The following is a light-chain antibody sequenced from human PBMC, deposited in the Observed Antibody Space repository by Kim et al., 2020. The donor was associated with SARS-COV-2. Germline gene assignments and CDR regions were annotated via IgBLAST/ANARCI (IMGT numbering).Light chain of an antibody. J-gene: IGKJ1*01. Sequence: APVCDRVTITYPANQNIPFWLACYQPKPEKPPKHLISRTSDLQTGVPSTFSGSGSGTEFTLTITSLQPDGFASYYCQQYKSYPWTFCQGTKVDIK. CDR1: QNIPFW. CDR2: RTS. CDR3: QQYKSYPWT. V-gene: IGKV1-5*03.